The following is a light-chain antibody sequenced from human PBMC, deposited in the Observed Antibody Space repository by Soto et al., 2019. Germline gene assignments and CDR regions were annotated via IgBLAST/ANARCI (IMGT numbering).Light chain of an antibody. CDR1: SSDVGSYNL. V-gene: IGLV2-23*02. CDR3: CSKSGGNSVI. Sequence: QSALTQPASVSESPGQSITISCTGTSSDVGSYNLVSWYQQHPGKVPKLVIYEVSNRPSGVSALFSGSKSGNTASLTSSGLQVEDEADYYCCSKSGGNSVIFGGGTQLTVL. CDR2: EVS. J-gene: IGLJ2*01.